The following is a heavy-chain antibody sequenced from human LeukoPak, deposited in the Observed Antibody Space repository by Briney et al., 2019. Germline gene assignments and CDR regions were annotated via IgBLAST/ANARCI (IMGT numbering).Heavy chain of an antibody. Sequence: GRSLRLFCAASGFTFSSYAMHWVRQAPGKGLEWVAVISYDGSNKYYADSVKGRFTISRDNSKNTLYLQMNSLRAEDTAVYYCARGGNAATYWGQGTLVTVSS. J-gene: IGHJ4*02. CDR3: ARGGNAATY. CDR1: GFTFSSYA. D-gene: IGHD3-10*01. V-gene: IGHV3-30-3*01. CDR2: ISYDGSNK.